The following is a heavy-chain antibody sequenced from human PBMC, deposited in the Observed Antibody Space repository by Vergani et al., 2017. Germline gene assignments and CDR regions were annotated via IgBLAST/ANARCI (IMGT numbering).Heavy chain of an antibody. Sequence: QITLRESGPTLVKSTQTLTLTCTFSGFPLTTGGEGVGWIRQPPGRALEWLAFVYWNDDERYSPSLKSRVTITKDTSKNEVILTMATMDPVDTATYYCVHRLGYFDWDGAFDVWGPGTMVTVSS. CDR3: VHRLGYFDWDGAFDV. J-gene: IGHJ3*01. D-gene: IGHD3-9*01. V-gene: IGHV2-5*01. CDR2: VYWNDDE. CDR1: GFPLTTGGEG.